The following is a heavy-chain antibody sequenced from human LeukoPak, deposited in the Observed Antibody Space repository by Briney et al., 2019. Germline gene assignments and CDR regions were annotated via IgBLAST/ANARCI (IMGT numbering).Heavy chain of an antibody. CDR2: ISGNGGRT. CDR3: AKDYFLSGTFGYYDD. J-gene: IGHJ4*02. V-gene: IGHV3-23*01. CDR1: GFTFSGYG. Sequence: PGGSLRLSCAASGFTFSGYGTSWVRQAPGKGLEWVSEISGNGGRTYYAGSVKGRFTISRDNSKNTLYLQMNSLRAEDTAVYYCAKDYFLSGTFGYYDDWGQGTLVTVSS. D-gene: IGHD2/OR15-2a*01.